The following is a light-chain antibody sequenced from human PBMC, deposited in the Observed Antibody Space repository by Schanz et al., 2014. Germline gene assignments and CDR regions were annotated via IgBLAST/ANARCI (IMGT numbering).Light chain of an antibody. CDR1: DVGGYNY. V-gene: IGLV2-11*01. CDR2: DVS. CDR3: CSYAGSNTVV. J-gene: IGLJ3*02. Sequence: QSVLTQPHSVSGSPGQSVTISCTGTDVGGYNYVSWYQQHPGKAPRLMISDVSDRPSGVSNRFSGSKSGNTASLTISGLQAEDEADYYCCSYAGSNTVVFGGGTKLTVL.